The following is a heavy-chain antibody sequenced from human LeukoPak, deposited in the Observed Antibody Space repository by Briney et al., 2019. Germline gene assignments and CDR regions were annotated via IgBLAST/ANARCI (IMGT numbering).Heavy chain of an antibody. CDR1: GFSFSYYA. D-gene: IGHD3-22*01. Sequence: GGSLRLSCAASGFSFSYYAMSWVRQAPGKGLEWVSIIGYRGGSIYYGNSVKGRFTISRDNSKNTLYLQMNSLRAEDTAVYYCAREGQTYYYDSSGSFDYWGQGTLVTVSS. J-gene: IGHJ4*02. CDR2: IGYRGGSI. V-gene: IGHV3-23*01. CDR3: AREGQTYYYDSSGSFDY.